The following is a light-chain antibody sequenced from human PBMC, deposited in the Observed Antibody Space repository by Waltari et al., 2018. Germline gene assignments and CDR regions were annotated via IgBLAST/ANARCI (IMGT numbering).Light chain of an antibody. CDR1: NTDVGAHNF. J-gene: IGLJ1*01. Sequence: QSALTQPASVSGSPGQSIAISCTGTNTDVGAHNFVSWYQQHHARAPKLIIYAVSNRPSGISEPCSGSKFGNTASLTISGLQAEDEADYYCSSYTRSRTYVFGSGTKVTVL. CDR2: AVS. V-gene: IGLV2-14*01. CDR3: SSYTRSRTYV.